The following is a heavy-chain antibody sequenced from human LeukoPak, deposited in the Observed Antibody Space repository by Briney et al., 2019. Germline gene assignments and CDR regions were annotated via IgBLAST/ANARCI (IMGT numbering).Heavy chain of an antibody. CDR2: IYSTGST. CDR3: ARQGYTVSYYFLDY. Sequence: SEALSLTCDVSGGSVRSYWWGWVRQPAGKGLEWLGRIYSTGSTRFNPSLKSRLTLSIDTSTNQFSLKLTSVTAADTAVYFCARQGYTVSYYFLDYWSQGTLVTVSS. CDR1: GGSVRSYW. V-gene: IGHV4-4*07. J-gene: IGHJ4*02. D-gene: IGHD1-26*01.